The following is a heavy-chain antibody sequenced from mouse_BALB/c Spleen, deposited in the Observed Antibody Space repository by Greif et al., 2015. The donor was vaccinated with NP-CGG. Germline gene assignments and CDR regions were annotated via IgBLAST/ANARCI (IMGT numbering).Heavy chain of an antibody. J-gene: IGHJ3*01. Sequence: VQLKESGAELARPGASVKMSCKASGYTFTSYTMHWVKQRPGQGLEWIGYINPSSGYTNYNQKFKDKATSTADKSSSTAYMQLSSLTSEDSAVYYCAREKTARAFAYWGQGTLVTVSA. CDR3: AREKTARAFAY. CDR2: INPSSGYT. V-gene: IGHV1-4*01. CDR1: GYTFTSYT. D-gene: IGHD3-2*01.